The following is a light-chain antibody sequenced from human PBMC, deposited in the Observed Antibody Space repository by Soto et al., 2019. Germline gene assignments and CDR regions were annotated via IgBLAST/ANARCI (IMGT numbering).Light chain of an antibody. J-gene: IGLJ2*01. CDR3: CSYAGSSTFVV. CDR1: SNDVGSYNL. CDR2: EVS. Sequence: SALTQPASVSGSPGQSITISCTGTSNDVGSYNLVSWYQQHPGKAPKVMIYEVSKRPSGVSNRFSGSKSGNTASLTISGLQAEDEADYYCCSYAGSSTFVVFGGGTKVTVL. V-gene: IGLV2-23*02.